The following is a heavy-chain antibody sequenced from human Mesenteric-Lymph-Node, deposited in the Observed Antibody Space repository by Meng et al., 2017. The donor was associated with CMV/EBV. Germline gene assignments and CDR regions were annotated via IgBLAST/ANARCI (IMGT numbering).Heavy chain of an antibody. D-gene: IGHD4-17*01. CDR3: AKVGDYGDTADY. CDR2: IKSDGISR. V-gene: IGHV3-74*01. J-gene: IGHJ4*02. Sequence: GGSLRLSCAASGFTLSSYWMHWVRQAPGKGLVWVSRIKSDGISRFYADSVKGRFTISRDNVTNTLYLQMNSLRAEDTAVYYCAKVGDYGDTADYWGQGTLVTVSS. CDR1: GFTLSSYW.